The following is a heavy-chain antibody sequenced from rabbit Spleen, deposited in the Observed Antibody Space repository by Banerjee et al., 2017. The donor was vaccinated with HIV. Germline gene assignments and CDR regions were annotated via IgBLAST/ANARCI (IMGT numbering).Heavy chain of an antibody. Sequence: QEQLEESGGGLVKPEGSLTLTCKASGVSLNDKDVMCWVRQAPGKGLEWIACINTVTGKSVYASWAKGRFIMSRTSSTTVTLQMTSLTVADTATYFCARDTGSSFSSYGMDLWGQGTLVTVS. CDR1: GVSLNDKDV. CDR2: INTVTGKS. V-gene: IGHV1S45*01. J-gene: IGHJ6*01. CDR3: ARDTGSSFSSYGMDL. D-gene: IGHD8-1*01.